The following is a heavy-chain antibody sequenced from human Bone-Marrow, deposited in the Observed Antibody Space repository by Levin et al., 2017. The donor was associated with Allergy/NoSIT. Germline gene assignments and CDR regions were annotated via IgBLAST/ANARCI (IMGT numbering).Heavy chain of an antibody. D-gene: IGHD3-10*01. CDR2: ISYSSGTI. J-gene: IGHJ4*02. Sequence: LSLTCAASGFSFNTYSMNWVRQAPGKGLEWVSHISYSSGTIYYADSVKGRFTISRDNAKNSLYLQMNSLRVDDTAVYYCVRDSYFYGSGSPEFDFWGQGTLVTVSS. V-gene: IGHV3-48*01. CDR1: GFSFNTYS. CDR3: VRDSYFYGSGSPEFDF.